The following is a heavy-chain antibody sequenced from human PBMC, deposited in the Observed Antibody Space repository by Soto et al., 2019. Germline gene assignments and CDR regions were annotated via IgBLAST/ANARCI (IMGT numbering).Heavy chain of an antibody. Sequence: RWSLRLSCVASVFTFSSYSMSWFRQAPGKGLEWVSGFRAGGDDGTTYYADSVKGRFTISRDNSKNTLFLQMNSLRAEDTAIYYCAKKVNSGSGSQYFDYFGQGTLVTVSS. CDR1: VFTFSSYS. V-gene: IGHV3-23*01. D-gene: IGHD3-10*01. CDR3: AKKVNSGSGSQYFDY. J-gene: IGHJ4*02. CDR2: FRAGGDDGTT.